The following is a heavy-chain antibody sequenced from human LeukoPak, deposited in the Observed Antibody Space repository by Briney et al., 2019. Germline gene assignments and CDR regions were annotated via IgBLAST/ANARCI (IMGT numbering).Heavy chain of an antibody. V-gene: IGHV3-48*03. D-gene: IGHD3-10*01. J-gene: IGHJ4*02. CDR1: GFTFSSYE. CDR2: ISSSGSTI. CDR3: ARGAGGSGSYYNDY. Sequence: GGSLRLSCAASGFTFSSYEMNWVRQAPGKGLEWVSYISSSGSTIYYADSVKGRLTISRDNAKNSLYLQMNSLRAEDTAVYYCARGAGGSGSYYNDYWGQGTLVTVSS.